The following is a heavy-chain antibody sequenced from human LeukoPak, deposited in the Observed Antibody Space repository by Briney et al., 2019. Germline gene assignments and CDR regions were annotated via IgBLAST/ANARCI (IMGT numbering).Heavy chain of an antibody. CDR3: ARSARRWQLVPYYYYYYMDV. V-gene: IGHV1-46*01. D-gene: IGHD6-6*01. J-gene: IGHJ6*03. Sequence: ASVKVSCKASGYTFTSYYMHWVRQAPGQGLEWMGIINPSGGSTSYAQKFQGRVTMTRDTSISTAYMELSRLRSDDTAVYYCARSARRWQLVPYYYYYYMDVWGKGTTVTVSS. CDR1: GYTFTSYY. CDR2: INPSGGST.